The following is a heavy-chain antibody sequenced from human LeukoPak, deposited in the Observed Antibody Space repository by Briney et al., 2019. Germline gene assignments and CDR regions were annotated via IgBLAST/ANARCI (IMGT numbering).Heavy chain of an antibody. CDR2: IITIFGTA. CDR1: GGTFSSYA. J-gene: IGHJ4*02. Sequence: GASVKVSCKASGGTFSSYAISWVRQAPGQGLEWMGGIITIFGTANYAQKFQGRVTITADESTSTAYMELSSLRSEDTAVYYCASGIGRDGYNTNFDYWGQGTLVTVSS. V-gene: IGHV1-69*13. D-gene: IGHD5-24*01. CDR3: ASGIGRDGYNTNFDY.